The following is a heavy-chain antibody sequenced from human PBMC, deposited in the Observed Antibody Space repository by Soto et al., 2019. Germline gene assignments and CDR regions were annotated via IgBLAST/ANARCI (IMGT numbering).Heavy chain of an antibody. D-gene: IGHD6-19*01. J-gene: IGHJ4*02. Sequence: EVQLVESGRGLVQPGGSLRLSCAASGFTFSSYWMHWVRQAPGKGLVWVSRLNSDGSSTSYADSVKGRFTISRDNAKNTLYLQMNCLSAEDTAVYYCAKYTSGLGCFDCWGQGTLVTVSS. V-gene: IGHV3-74*01. CDR1: GFTFSSYW. CDR3: AKYTSGLGCFDC. CDR2: LNSDGSST.